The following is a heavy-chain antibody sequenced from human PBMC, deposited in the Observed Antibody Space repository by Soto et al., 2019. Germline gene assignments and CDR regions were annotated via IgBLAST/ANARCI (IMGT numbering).Heavy chain of an antibody. J-gene: IGHJ6*02. Sequence: SETLSLTCAVYGGSFSGYYWSWIRQPPGKGLEWIGEINHSGSTNYNPSLKSRVTISVDTSKNQFSLKLSSVTAADTAVYYCARGEIRYFDWLLPSRYYYYGMDVWGQGTTVTVSS. D-gene: IGHD3-9*01. CDR3: ARGEIRYFDWLLPSRYYYYGMDV. V-gene: IGHV4-34*01. CDR2: INHSGST. CDR1: GGSFSGYY.